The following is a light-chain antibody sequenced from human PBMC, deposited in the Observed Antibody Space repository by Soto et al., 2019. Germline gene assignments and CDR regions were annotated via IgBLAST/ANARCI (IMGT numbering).Light chain of an antibody. CDR3: QQDNNRPPST. CDR1: QSISSF. V-gene: IGKV1-27*01. J-gene: IGKJ5*01. CDR2: AAS. Sequence: DIQMTLTPSSVSASVIDIVTITFLASQSISSFLHWYQQKPGKVPKLLIYAASTLQSGVPSRFSGSGSGTEFTLTICSLQSEDFAVYCSQQDNNRPPSTFGQGTRLEI.